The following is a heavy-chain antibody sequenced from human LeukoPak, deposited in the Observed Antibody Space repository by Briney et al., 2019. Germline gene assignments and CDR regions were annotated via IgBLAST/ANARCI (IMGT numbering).Heavy chain of an antibody. J-gene: IGHJ2*01. Sequence: GGSLRLSCAASGYTFSRHGIRWVRQAPGKGLEWVAVVWYDGRNRDYADSVKGRFTIPRDNSKNTLYLQMNSLRADDTAVYYCAKPPWVYESSDYWYFDLWGRGTLVAVSS. V-gene: IGHV3-33*06. D-gene: IGHD3-22*01. CDR2: VWYDGRNR. CDR1: GYTFSRHG. CDR3: AKPPWVYESSDYWYFDL.